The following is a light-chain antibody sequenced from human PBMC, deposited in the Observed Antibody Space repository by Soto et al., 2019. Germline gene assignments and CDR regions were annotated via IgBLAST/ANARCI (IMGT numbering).Light chain of an antibody. CDR1: QSISSY. CDR2: AAS. V-gene: IGKV1-39*01. CDR3: QQSYSTPPT. Sequence: DIQMTQSPSSLSASVGDRVTITCRASQSISSYLNWYQQKPGKAPKLLIYAASSLQSGDQSRLSGSGSGTDFTLTISSLQPEDFATYYCQQSYSTPPTFGQGTKV. J-gene: IGKJ1*01.